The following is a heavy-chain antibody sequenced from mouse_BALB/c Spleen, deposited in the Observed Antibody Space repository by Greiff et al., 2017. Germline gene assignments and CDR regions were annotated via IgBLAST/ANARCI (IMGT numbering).Heavy chain of an antibody. V-gene: IGHV1-31*01. CDR1: GYSFTGYY. D-gene: IGHD2-2*01. CDR3: ARYGDGYDGYAMDY. CDR2: INPYNGAT. J-gene: IGHJ4*01. Sequence: EVQLQQSGPELVKPGASVKISCKASGYSFTGYYMHWVKQSHVKSLEWIGRINPYNGATSYNQNFKDKASLTVDKSSSTAYMELHSLTSEDSAVYYCARYGDGYDGYAMDYWGQGTSVTVSS.